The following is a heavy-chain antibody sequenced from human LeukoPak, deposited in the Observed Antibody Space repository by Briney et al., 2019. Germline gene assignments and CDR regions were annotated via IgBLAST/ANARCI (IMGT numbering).Heavy chain of an antibody. CDR1: GFTYGAYGLTYG. Sequence: AGGSLRLSCEVSGFTYGAYGLTYGLTWVRQASGKGLEWVSAISGSGGSTYYADSVKGRFTISRDNSKNTLYLPMNSLRDEDTAVYYCAKDGLWFGELLYYFDYWGQGTLVTVSS. V-gene: IGHV3-23*01. CDR2: ISGSGGST. J-gene: IGHJ4*02. D-gene: IGHD3-10*01. CDR3: AKDGLWFGELLYYFDY.